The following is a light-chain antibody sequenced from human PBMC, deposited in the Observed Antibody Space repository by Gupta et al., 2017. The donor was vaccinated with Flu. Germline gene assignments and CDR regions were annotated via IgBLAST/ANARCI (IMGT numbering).Light chain of an antibody. CDR1: QSISTY. CDR3: HQNYITPLT. V-gene: IGKV1-39*01. Sequence: DIQMTQSPSSLSASVGDRVTITCRASQSISTYLNWYQQKPGKAPKFLIYGASSFKSGVPSRFSGSGSGTDFILTIIRLQPEDFATYYCHQNYITPLTFGGGTRLEMK. CDR2: GAS. J-gene: IGKJ4*01.